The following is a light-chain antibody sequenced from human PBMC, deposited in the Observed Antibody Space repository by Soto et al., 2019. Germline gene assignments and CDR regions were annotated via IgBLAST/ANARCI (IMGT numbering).Light chain of an antibody. CDR2: AAS. CDR1: QSISSSY. J-gene: IGKJ2*01. Sequence: EIVLTQSPGTLSLSPGEGAALSCRTSQSISSSYLAWYQQKPGQAPRLLIYAASSRATGIPDWFSGSGSGTDFSLTISRLEPEDFAVYDCQLYGGSHMFSFGQGTKLEIK. CDR3: QLYGGSHMFS. V-gene: IGKV3-20*01.